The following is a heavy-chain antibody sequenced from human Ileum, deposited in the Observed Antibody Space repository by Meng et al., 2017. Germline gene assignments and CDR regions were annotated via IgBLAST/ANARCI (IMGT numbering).Heavy chain of an antibody. V-gene: IGHV4-61*08. J-gene: IGHJ4*02. CDR1: GGSVSRAGYQ. D-gene: IGHD1-26*01. CDR3: ARDRMGSLDY. Sequence: QGRLDESGPGLVRPSQTLSLICTVSGGSVSRAGYQWGWIRQPPGKGLEWIGYASTNYNPSLKSRVTISLDTSRNQFSLSLSSVTAADTAVYYCARDRMGSLDYWGQGILVTVSS. CDR2: AST.